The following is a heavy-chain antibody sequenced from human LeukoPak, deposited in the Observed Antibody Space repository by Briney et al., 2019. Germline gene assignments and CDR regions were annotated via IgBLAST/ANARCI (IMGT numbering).Heavy chain of an antibody. CDR3: ARDPLASGSYLYGMDV. CDR1: GFTVSSNY. CDR2: IYSGGST. Sequence: GGSLRLSCAASGFTVSSNYMSWVRQAPGKGLEWVSVIYSGGSTYYADSVKGRFTISRDNSKNTLYLQMNSLRAEDTAVYYCARDPLASGSYLYGMDVWGQGTTVTVSS. J-gene: IGHJ6*02. D-gene: IGHD3-10*01. V-gene: IGHV3-66*01.